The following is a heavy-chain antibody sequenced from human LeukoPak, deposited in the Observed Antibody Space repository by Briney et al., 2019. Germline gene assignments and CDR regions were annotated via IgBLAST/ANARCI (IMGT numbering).Heavy chain of an antibody. D-gene: IGHD1-26*01. CDR3: ARENTGSYREFDY. Sequence: PSETLSLTCTVSGGSISSYYWSWLRQPAGKGLEWIGRIYSGGSTNYNPSLKSRVTMSVDSSNNQFSLKLSSVTAADTAVFYCARENTGSYREFDYWGQGTLVTVSS. CDR1: GGSISSYY. CDR2: IYSGGST. J-gene: IGHJ4*02. V-gene: IGHV4-4*07.